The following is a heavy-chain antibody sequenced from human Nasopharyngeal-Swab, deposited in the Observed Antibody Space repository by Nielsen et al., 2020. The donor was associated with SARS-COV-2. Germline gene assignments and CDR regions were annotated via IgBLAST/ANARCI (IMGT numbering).Heavy chain of an antibody. Sequence: GESLKISCAASGFTFSGYAMSWVRQAPGTGLEWVSVIYSGGSSTYYADSVKGRFTISRDNSKNTLYLQMNSLRAEDTAVYYCAKGGEAGQRFLEWLYYFDYWGQGTLVTVSS. CDR2: IYSGGSST. CDR1: GFTFSGYA. V-gene: IGHV3-23*03. J-gene: IGHJ4*02. D-gene: IGHD3-3*01. CDR3: AKGGEAGQRFLEWLYYFDY.